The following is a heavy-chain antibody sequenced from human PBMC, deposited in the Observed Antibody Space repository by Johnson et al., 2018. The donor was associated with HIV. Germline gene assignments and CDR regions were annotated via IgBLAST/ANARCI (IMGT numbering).Heavy chain of an antibody. V-gene: IGHV3-30*04. D-gene: IGHD1-14*01. CDR2: TSYDGSNK. J-gene: IGHJ3*02. CDR1: GFTFSSYA. CDR3: ARAGKTVTFDI. Sequence: QEQLVESGGGVVRPGDSLRLSCAASGFTFSSYAMHWVRQAPGKGLEWGAVTSYDGSNKYDADSVQGRFTISRDNSKNTLYLQMHSLRAEYTAVYYCARAGKTVTFDIWGQGTMVTVSS.